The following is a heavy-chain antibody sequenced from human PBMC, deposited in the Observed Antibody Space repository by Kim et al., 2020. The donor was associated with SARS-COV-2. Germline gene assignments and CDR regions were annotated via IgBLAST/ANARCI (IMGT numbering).Heavy chain of an antibody. CDR3: ARGYLRLWFGVVEGFDP. J-gene: IGHJ5*02. Sequence: SETLSLTCAVYGGSFSGYYWSWIRQPPGKGLEWIGEINHSGSTNYNPSLKSRVTISVDTSKNQFSLKLSSVTAADTAVYYCARGYLRLWFGVVEGFDPWGQGTLVTVSS. CDR1: GGSFSGYY. CDR2: INHSGST. V-gene: IGHV4-34*01. D-gene: IGHD3-10*01.